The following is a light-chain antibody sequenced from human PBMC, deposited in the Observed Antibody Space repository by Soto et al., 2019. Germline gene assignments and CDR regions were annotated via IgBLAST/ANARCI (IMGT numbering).Light chain of an antibody. J-gene: IGKJ4*01. Sequence: DIQMTQSPSSVSASAGDRVSITCRASQGMSSWLAWYQQKPGRAPKLLIYTGSILQSGVPSRFSGTGSGTDFTLTISRLQPVDVAPYYCQRAKSFPLPFGGGTKVEIK. CDR2: TGS. V-gene: IGKV1-12*01. CDR3: QRAKSFPLP. CDR1: QGMSSW.